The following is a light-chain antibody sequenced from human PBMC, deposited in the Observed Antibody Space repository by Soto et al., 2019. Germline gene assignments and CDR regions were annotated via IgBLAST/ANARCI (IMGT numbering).Light chain of an antibody. J-gene: IGKJ1*01. CDR3: QQYYNWPTWT. Sequence: EILMTQSPATLSVSPEEGVTLSCRASQSISTNLAWYHQKPGQAPRLLIYGASTRATGIPARFSGSGSGTGFILSISSLQSEDFAVYYCQQYYNWPTWTFGQGTKV. CDR2: GAS. V-gene: IGKV3-15*01. CDR1: QSISTN.